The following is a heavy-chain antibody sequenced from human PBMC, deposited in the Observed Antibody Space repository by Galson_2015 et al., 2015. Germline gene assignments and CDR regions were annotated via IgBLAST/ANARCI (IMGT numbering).Heavy chain of an antibody. Sequence: SLRLSCAVSGFTFSSYWMHWVRQAPGKGLVWVSRINSDGSDTTYADSVKGRFTISRDNAKNTLFLQMNGLRAEDTAVYYCARVRQTDGLLDYWGQGTLVTVPS. CDR3: ARVRQTDGLLDY. V-gene: IGHV3-74*01. CDR2: INSDGSDT. CDR1: GFTFSSYW. J-gene: IGHJ4*02. D-gene: IGHD2-15*01.